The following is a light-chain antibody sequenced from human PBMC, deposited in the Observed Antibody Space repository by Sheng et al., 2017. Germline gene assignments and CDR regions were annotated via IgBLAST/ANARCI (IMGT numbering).Light chain of an antibody. Sequence: QSALTHPRSVSGSPGQSVTISCTGTNNDVGAYNYVSWYQFHPGRAPKVIIYDVSGRPSGVPDRFSGSKSGNTASLVISGLQPEDETDYYCCSYAGRSSYVFGTGTKVTVL. V-gene: IGLV2-11*01. CDR1: NNDVGAYNY. CDR2: DVS. J-gene: IGLJ1*01. CDR3: CSYAGRSSYV.